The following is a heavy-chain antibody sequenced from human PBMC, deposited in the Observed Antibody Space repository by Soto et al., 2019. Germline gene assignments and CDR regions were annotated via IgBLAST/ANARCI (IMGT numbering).Heavy chain of an antibody. J-gene: IGHJ4*02. CDR1: GFTFISYA. D-gene: IGHD6-13*01. V-gene: IGHV3-30-3*01. CDR3: AKGRRIAAAADYFDY. Sequence: PGGSLRLSCAASGFTFISYAMHWVRQAPGKGLEWVAIISYDGGTKFYADSVKGRFTISRDNSKNTLYLQMNSLRAEDTAVYYCAKGRRIAAAADYFDYWGQGTLVTVSS. CDR2: ISYDGGTK.